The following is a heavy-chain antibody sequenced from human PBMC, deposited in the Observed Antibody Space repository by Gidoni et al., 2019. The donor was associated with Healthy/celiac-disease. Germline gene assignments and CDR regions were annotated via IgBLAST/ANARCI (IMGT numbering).Heavy chain of an antibody. CDR2: ISWNSGSI. CDR3: AKEVYYYYGMDV. J-gene: IGHJ6*02. CDR1: GFTFDDYA. Sequence: EVQLVESGGGLVQPGRSLRLSCAASGFTFDDYAMHLVRQAPGKGLEWVSGISWNSGSIGYADSVKGRFTISRDNAKNSLYLQMNSLRAEDTALYYCAKEVYYYYGMDVWGQGTTVTVSS. V-gene: IGHV3-9*01.